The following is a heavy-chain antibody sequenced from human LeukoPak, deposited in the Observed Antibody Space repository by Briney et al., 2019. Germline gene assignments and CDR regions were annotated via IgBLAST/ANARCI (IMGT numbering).Heavy chain of an antibody. Sequence: PSETLSLTCTVSGGSISSGGYYWSWIRQHPGKGLEWIGYIYYSGSTYYNPSLKSRVTISVDTSKNQFSLKPSSVTAADTAVYYCARVWAATADYWGQGTLVTVSS. CDR2: IYYSGST. CDR1: GGSISSGGYY. CDR3: ARVWAATADY. D-gene: IGHD2-15*01. J-gene: IGHJ4*02. V-gene: IGHV4-31*03.